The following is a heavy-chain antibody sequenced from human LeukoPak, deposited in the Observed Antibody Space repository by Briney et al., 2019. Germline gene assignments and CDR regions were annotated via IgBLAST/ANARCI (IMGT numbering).Heavy chain of an antibody. D-gene: IGHD5-18*01. V-gene: IGHV1-69*04. CDR1: GGTFSSYA. Sequence: ASVKVSCKASGGTFSSYAISWVRQAPGQGLEWMGRIIPILGIANYAQKFQGRVTITADKSTSTAYMELSSLRSEDTAVYYCEGLDPAMAKDAVSFDYWGQGTLVTVSS. J-gene: IGHJ4*02. CDR2: IIPILGIA. CDR3: EGLDPAMAKDAVSFDY.